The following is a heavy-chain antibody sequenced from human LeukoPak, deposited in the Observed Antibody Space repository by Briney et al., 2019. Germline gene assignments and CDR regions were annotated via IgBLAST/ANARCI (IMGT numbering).Heavy chain of an antibody. CDR3: AKWGCSGGSCYPFDY. CDR1: GFTFNSHA. CDR2: ISGSGGKT. V-gene: IGHV3-23*01. Sequence: GGSLRLSCAASGFTFNSHAMAWVRQAPGKGLEWVSAISGSGGKTYDADSVRGRFTISRDNSKNTLYLQMNSLRAEDTAVYYCAKWGCSGGSCYPFDYWGQGTLVTVSS. D-gene: IGHD2-15*01. J-gene: IGHJ4*02.